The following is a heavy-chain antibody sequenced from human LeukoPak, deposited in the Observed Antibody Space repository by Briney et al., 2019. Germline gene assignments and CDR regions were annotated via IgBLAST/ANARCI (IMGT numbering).Heavy chain of an antibody. Sequence: SETLSLTCTVSGGSIGSGSYYWSWIRQPAGKGLEWIGRIYTSGSTNYNPSLKSRVTISVDTSKNQFSLKLSSVTAADTAVYYCARMVGADWGRYYYYMDVWGKGTTVTVSS. CDR3: ARMVGADWGRYYYYMDV. D-gene: IGHD1-26*01. V-gene: IGHV4-61*02. J-gene: IGHJ6*03. CDR1: GGSIGSGSYY. CDR2: IYTSGST.